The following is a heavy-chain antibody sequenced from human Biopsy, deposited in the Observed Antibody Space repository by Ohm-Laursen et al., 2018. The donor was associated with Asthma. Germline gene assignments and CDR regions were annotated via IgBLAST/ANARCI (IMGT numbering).Heavy chain of an antibody. CDR3: ARAVSSSSYWYFDL. J-gene: IGHJ2*01. CDR1: DDAMSTSGSY. Sequence: GTLSLTCIVSDDAMSTSGSYRGWIRQSPGKGLEWIGSIYYSGRTYYNPPLESRVTISADTSKNHFSLKVTSVTAADTAVYYCARAVSSSSYWYFDLWGRGDLVTVSS. CDR2: IYYSGRT. D-gene: IGHD6-6*01. V-gene: IGHV4-39*02.